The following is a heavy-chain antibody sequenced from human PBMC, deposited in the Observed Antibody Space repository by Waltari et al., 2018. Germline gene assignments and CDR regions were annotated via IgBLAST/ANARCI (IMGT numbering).Heavy chain of an antibody. V-gene: IGHV3-23*03. J-gene: IGHJ3*02. CDR2: IYTGGST. CDR3: VKTRRINDAFDI. CDR1: GFTFSNYV. Sequence: EVQLLQSGGGLVQPGGSLRLSCAGSGFTFSNYVMSWVRQAPGKGLEWVSVIYTGGSTHYADSVKGRFTVSRDDAKNSLYLQMIGLRAEDTAIYYCVKTRRINDAFDIWGQGTMVTVSS. D-gene: IGHD2-15*01.